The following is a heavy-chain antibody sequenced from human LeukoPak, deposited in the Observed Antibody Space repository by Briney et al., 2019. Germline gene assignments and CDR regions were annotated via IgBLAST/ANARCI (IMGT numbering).Heavy chain of an antibody. J-gene: IGHJ4*02. Sequence: PGGPLRLSCAASGFTFDDYAMHWVRQAPGKGLEWVSLISWDGGSTYYADSVKGRFTISRDNSKNSLYLQMNSLRAEDTALYYCAKDSSGYYWDYWGRGTLVTVSS. CDR3: AKDSSGYYWDY. V-gene: IGHV3-43D*03. CDR2: ISWDGGST. D-gene: IGHD3-22*01. CDR1: GFTFDDYA.